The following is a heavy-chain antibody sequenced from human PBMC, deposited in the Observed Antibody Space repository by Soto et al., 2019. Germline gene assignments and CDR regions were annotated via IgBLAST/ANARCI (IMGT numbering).Heavy chain of an antibody. J-gene: IGHJ4*02. V-gene: IGHV3-23*01. CDR3: AKDSTEYNWNDGGYFDY. D-gene: IGHD1-1*01. CDR2: ISGSGGST. Sequence: GGSLRLSCAASGFTFSSYAMGWVRQAPGKGLEWVSAISGSGGSTYYADSVKGRFTISRDNSKNTLYLQMNSLRAEDTAVYYCAKDSTEYNWNDGGYFDYWGQGTLVTVSS. CDR1: GFTFSSYA.